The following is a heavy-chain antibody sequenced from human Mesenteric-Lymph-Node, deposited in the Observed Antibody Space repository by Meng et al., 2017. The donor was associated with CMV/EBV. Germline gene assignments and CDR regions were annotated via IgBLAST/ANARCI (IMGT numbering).Heavy chain of an antibody. D-gene: IGHD3-22*01. CDR3: ARDEGYYDSSGYYSSYYYGMDV. J-gene: IGHJ6*02. Sequence: GESLKISCAASGFIFSDYSMNWVRQAPGKGLEWVSYISSRSSTIFYADSVKGRFTISRDNAKNSLYLQMNSLRAEDTAVYYCARDEGYYDSSGYYSSYYYGMDVWGQGTTVTVSS. V-gene: IGHV3-48*04. CDR1: GFIFSDYS. CDR2: ISSRSSTI.